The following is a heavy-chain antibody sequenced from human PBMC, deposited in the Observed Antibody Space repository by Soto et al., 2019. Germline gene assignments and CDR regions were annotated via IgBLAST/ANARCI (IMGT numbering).Heavy chain of an antibody. D-gene: IGHD3-10*01. CDR3: ARGRGTMVRGVN. CDR2: INHSGST. CDR1: GGSFSGYY. Sequence: SETLSLTCAVYGGSFSGYYWSWIRQPPGKGLEWIGEINHSGSTNYNPSLKSRVTISVDTSKNQFSLKLSSVTAADTAVYYCARGRGTMVRGVNWGQGTQVTVSS. J-gene: IGHJ4*02. V-gene: IGHV4-34*01.